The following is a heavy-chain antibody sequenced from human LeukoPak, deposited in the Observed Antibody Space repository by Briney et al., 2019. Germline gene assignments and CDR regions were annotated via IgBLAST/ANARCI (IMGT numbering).Heavy chain of an antibody. CDR2: MNPNSGNT. CDR3: ARGPYSSGWYVY. Sequence: AASVKVSCKASGYTFTSYDINWVRQATGQGLEWMGWMNPNSGNTGYAQKFQGRVTITRSTSISTAYMELSSLRSEDTAVYYCARGPYSSGWYVYWGQGTLVTVSS. D-gene: IGHD6-19*01. V-gene: IGHV1-8*03. J-gene: IGHJ4*02. CDR1: GYTFTSYD.